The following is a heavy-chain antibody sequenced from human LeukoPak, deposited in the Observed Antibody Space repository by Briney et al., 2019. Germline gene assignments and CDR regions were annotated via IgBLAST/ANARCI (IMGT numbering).Heavy chain of an antibody. CDR2: IYTSGST. Sequence: SETLSLTCTVSGVSISSGSYYWSWIRQPAGKGLEWIGRIYTSGSTNYNPSLKSRVTISVDTSKNQFSLKLSSVTAADTAVYYCARDRYSSSDDAFDIWGQGTMVTVSS. D-gene: IGHD6-6*01. CDR1: GVSISSGSYY. V-gene: IGHV4-61*02. J-gene: IGHJ3*02. CDR3: ARDRYSSSDDAFDI.